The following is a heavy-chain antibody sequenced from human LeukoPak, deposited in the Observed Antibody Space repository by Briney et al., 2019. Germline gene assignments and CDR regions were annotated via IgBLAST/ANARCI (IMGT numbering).Heavy chain of an antibody. CDR2: ISWNSGSI. D-gene: IGHD6-13*01. V-gene: IGHV3-9*01. CDR1: GFTFDDYA. Sequence: GGSLRLSCAASGFTFDDYAMHWVRQAPGKGLEWVSGISWNSGSIGCADSVKGRFTISRDNAKNSLYLQMNSLRAEDTALYYCAKGYSSSWYGFDYWGQGTLVSVSS. CDR3: AKGYSSSWYGFDY. J-gene: IGHJ4*02.